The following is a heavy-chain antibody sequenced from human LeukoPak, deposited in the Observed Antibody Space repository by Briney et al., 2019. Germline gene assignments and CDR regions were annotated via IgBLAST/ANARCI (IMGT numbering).Heavy chain of an antibody. CDR1: GYTFTGYY. CDR3: ARQYDFWSDAFDI. D-gene: IGHD3-3*01. J-gene: IGHJ3*02. Sequence: ASVKVSCKASGYTFTGYYMHWVRQAPGQGLEWMGWINPNSGGTNYAQKFQGRVTLTRDTSISTAYMELSRLTSDDTAMYYCARQYDFWSDAFDIWGQGTMVTVSS. CDR2: INPNSGGT. V-gene: IGHV1-2*02.